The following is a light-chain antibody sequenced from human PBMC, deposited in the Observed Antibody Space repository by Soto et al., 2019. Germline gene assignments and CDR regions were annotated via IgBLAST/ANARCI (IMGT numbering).Light chain of an antibody. CDR1: QSISSY. CDR3: QQSYSTPLT. Sequence: DIQMTQSPSSLSASVGDRVTITCRASQSISSYLNWYQQKPGKAPKLLIYAASSLQSGGPSRFSGSGSGTDFTLTISSLQTEDFATYYCQQSYSTPLTFGGGTKVEIK. CDR2: AAS. V-gene: IGKV1-39*01. J-gene: IGKJ4*01.